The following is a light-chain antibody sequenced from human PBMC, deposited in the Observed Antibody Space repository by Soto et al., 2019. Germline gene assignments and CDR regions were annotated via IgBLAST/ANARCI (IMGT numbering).Light chain of an antibody. J-gene: IGKJ5*01. CDR2: AAS. Sequence: DIQMTQSPSSLSASVGDRVTITCRASQSISSYLNWYQQKPGKAPKLLIYAASSLQSGVPSRFSGSGSGTDFTLTISSLQHEDFATYYCPQSYSTLISFGQGTRLEIK. V-gene: IGKV1-39*01. CDR1: QSISSY. CDR3: PQSYSTLIS.